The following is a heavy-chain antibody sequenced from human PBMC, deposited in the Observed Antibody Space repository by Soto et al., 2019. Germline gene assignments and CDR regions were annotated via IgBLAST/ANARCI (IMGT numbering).Heavy chain of an antibody. CDR3: ARLSTQGGYYYYYMDV. Sequence: QLQLQESGPGLVKPSETLSLTCTVSGGSISSSSYYWGWIRQPPGKGLEWIGSIYYSGSTYYNPSLKSRVTISVDTSKNQFSLKLSSVTAADTAVYYCARLSTQGGYYYYYMDVWGKGTTVTVSS. V-gene: IGHV4-39*01. CDR1: GGSISSSSYY. J-gene: IGHJ6*03. CDR2: IYYSGST.